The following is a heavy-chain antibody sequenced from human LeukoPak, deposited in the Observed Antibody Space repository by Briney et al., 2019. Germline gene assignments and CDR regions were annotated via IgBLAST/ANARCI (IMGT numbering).Heavy chain of an antibody. CDR1: VYTFTGYY. J-gene: IGHJ4*02. D-gene: IGHD3-3*01. V-gene: IGHV1-2*02. CDR3: ARARADFWSGFL. CDR2: INPNSGGT. Sequence: GASVKVSCKASVYTFTGYYMHWVRQAPGQGLERMGWINPNSGGTNYAQKFQGRVTMTRDTSISTAYMELSRLRSDDTAVYYCARARADFWSGFLWGQGTLVTVSS.